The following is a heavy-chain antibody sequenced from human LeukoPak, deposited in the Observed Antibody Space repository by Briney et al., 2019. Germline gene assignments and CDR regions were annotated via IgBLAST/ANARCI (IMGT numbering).Heavy chain of an antibody. Sequence: PGGSLRLSCTASGFTFGDYAMSWVRQAPGKGLEWVGFIRSKAYGGTTEYAASVKGRFTISRDDSKSIAYLQMISLKTEDTAVYYCTRAVVVSLSDYWGQGTLVTVSS. CDR3: TRAVVVSLSDY. V-gene: IGHV3-49*04. J-gene: IGHJ4*02. CDR2: IRSKAYGGTT. CDR1: GFTFGDYA. D-gene: IGHD2-15*01.